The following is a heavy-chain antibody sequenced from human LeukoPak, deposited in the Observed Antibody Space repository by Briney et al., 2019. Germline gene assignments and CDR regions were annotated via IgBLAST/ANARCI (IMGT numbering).Heavy chain of an antibody. CDR1: GGSISNYY. J-gene: IGHJ4*02. Sequence: PSETLSLTCTVSGGSISNYYWSWIRQPPRKGLEWIGHIDYSGSTNYSPSLKSRVRISVDTSKNQFSLKLTSVTAADTAVYYCARGEYGVNSGFWGLFDHWGQGTLVTVSS. CDR3: ARGEYGVNSGFWGLFDH. D-gene: IGHD4-23*01. CDR2: IDYSGST. V-gene: IGHV4-59*01.